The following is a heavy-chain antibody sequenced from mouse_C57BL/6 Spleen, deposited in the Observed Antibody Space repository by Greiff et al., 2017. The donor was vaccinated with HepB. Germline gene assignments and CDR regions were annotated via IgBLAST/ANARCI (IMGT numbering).Heavy chain of an antibody. CDR1: GYTFTSYW. D-gene: IGHD2-3*01. J-gene: IGHJ4*01. Sequence: VQLQQSGAELVKPGASVKLSCKASGYTFTSYWMHWVKQRPGRGLEWIGRIDPNSGGTKYNEKFKSKATLTVDKASSTAYMQLSSLKSEDSAVDYCASWECLLPYYYAMDYWGQGTSVTVSS. CDR2: IDPNSGGT. CDR3: ASWECLLPYYYAMDY. V-gene: IGHV1-72*01.